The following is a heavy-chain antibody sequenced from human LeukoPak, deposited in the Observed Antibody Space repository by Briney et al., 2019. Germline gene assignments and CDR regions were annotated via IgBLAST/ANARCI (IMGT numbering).Heavy chain of an antibody. Sequence: SETLSLTCTVSGDSLSDNYRSWIRQPAGKGLGWIGRIYTSGSINYNPSLKSRVSMSIDTSKNQLSQNLRSLTAADTAVYYCARHVSAYNPHWYFDLWGRGTLVTVSA. CDR3: ARHVSAYNPHWYFDL. D-gene: IGHD5-24*01. J-gene: IGHJ2*01. V-gene: IGHV4-4*07. CDR1: GDSLSDNY. CDR2: IYTSGSI.